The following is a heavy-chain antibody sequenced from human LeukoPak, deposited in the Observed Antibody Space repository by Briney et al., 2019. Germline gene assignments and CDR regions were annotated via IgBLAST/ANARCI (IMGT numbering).Heavy chain of an antibody. Sequence: GGSLRLSCAASGFTFDDYAMHWVRQAPGKGLEWVSGISWNSGSIGYADSVKGRFTIYRDNAKNSLYLQMNSLRAEDTALYYCAKAILGYSYGSGAGAYYYGMDVWGQGTTVTVSS. CDR3: AKAILGYSYGSGAGAYYYGMDV. CDR2: ISWNSGSI. V-gene: IGHV3-9*01. J-gene: IGHJ6*02. D-gene: IGHD5-18*01. CDR1: GFTFDDYA.